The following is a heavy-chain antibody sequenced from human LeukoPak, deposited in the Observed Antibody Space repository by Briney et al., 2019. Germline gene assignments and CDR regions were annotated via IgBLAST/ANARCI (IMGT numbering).Heavy chain of an antibody. CDR2: ISGSGGST. CDR3: AKEMGNDDY. Sequence: PGGSLRLSCAASGFTFSSYAMSWVRQAPGKGLEWVSGISGSGGSTYYADSVKGRFTISRDNSKNTLYVQMNSLRVEDTAIYYCAKEMGNDDYWGQGTLVTVSS. CDR1: GFTFSSYA. J-gene: IGHJ4*02. D-gene: IGHD1-26*01. V-gene: IGHV3-23*01.